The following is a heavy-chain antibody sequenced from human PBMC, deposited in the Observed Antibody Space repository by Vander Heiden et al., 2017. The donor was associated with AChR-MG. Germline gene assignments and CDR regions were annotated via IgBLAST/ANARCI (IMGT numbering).Heavy chain of an antibody. CDR1: GYSFTSYW. V-gene: IGHV5-51*03. CDR2: IYPGDSDT. Sequence: EVQLVQSGAEVTKPGESLKISCKGSGYSFTSYWIGWVRQMPGKGLEWMGIIYPGDSDTRYSPSFQGQVTISADKSISTAYLQWSSLKASDTAMYYCARPYYDSSGYYYFDYWGQGTLVTVSS. D-gene: IGHD3-22*01. J-gene: IGHJ4*02. CDR3: ARPYYDSSGYYYFDY.